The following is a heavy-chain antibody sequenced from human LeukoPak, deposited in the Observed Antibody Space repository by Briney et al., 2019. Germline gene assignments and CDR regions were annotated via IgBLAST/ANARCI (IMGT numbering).Heavy chain of an antibody. D-gene: IGHD6-19*01. CDR1: GGSISSSSYF. CDR3: ARGRPTIAVPDPPDIDY. J-gene: IGHJ4*02. Sequence: SETLSLTCSVSGGSISSSSYFWGWIRQPPGKGLEWIANIFYSGTTYYNPSLKSRVTISVDTSKNQFSLNLSSVTAADTAVYYCARGRPTIAVPDPPDIDYWGQGTLVTVSS. CDR2: IFYSGTT. V-gene: IGHV4-39*07.